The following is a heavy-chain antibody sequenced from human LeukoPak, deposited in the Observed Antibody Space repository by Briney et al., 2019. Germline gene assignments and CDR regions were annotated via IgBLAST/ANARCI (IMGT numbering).Heavy chain of an antibody. CDR3: ARHNPAAIDY. Sequence: GESLKISCKASGYSFTDYWIGWVRQMPGKGLEWMGFIYPGDSDTRYSPSFEGQVTISAGKSISTAYLQWTSLKASDTAMFYCARHNPAAIDYWGQGTLVTVSS. CDR2: IYPGDSDT. J-gene: IGHJ4*02. CDR1: GYSFTDYW. D-gene: IGHD5-18*01. V-gene: IGHV5-51*01.